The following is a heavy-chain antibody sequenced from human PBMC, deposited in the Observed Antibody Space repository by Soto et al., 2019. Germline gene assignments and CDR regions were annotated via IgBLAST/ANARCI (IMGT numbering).Heavy chain of an antibody. D-gene: IGHD1-26*01. CDR3: AKGPGSNSGSYYFDY. J-gene: IGHJ4*02. Sequence: SLRLSCAASGFTFSSYGMHWVRQAPGKGLEWVAVISYDGSNKYYADSVKGRFTISRDNSKNTLYLQMNSLRAEDTAVYYCAKGPGSNSGSYYFDYWGQGTLVTVSS. V-gene: IGHV3-30*18. CDR1: GFTFSSYG. CDR2: ISYDGSNK.